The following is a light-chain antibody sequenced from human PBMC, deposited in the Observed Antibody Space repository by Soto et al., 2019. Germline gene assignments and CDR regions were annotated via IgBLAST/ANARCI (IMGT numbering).Light chain of an antibody. V-gene: IGLV1-44*01. CDR1: SSNIGSNP. Sequence: QSVLTQPPSASGTPGQRVTISCSGSSSNIGSNPVSWYQQLPGTAPKSLIYSDNQRPSGVPDRISGSRSDTSASLAISGLQSEDEAEYYCAAWDDSLRGRVFGGGTKLTVL. J-gene: IGLJ2*01. CDR2: SDN. CDR3: AAWDDSLRGRV.